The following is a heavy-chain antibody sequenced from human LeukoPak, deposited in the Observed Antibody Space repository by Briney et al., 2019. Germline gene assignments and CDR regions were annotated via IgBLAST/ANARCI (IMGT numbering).Heavy chain of an antibody. CDR2: ISGSGGST. V-gene: IGHV3-23*01. Sequence: GGSLRLSCAASGFSFSSYVMSWVRQAPGKGLEWVSAISGSGGSTYFADSVKGRFTISRDNSKNTLYLQMNSLRAEDTAVYYCAKSGEWELPNLFDYWGQGTLVTVSS. CDR3: AKSGEWELPNLFDY. J-gene: IGHJ4*02. CDR1: GFSFSSYV. D-gene: IGHD1-26*01.